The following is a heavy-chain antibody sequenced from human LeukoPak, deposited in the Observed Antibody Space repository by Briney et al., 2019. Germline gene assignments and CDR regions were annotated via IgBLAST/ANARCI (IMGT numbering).Heavy chain of an antibody. CDR1: GFTFSNNA. J-gene: IGHJ4*02. V-gene: IGHV3-23*01. D-gene: IGHD3-3*01. CDR3: ENGLLVYLSY. Sequence: GGSLRLSCAASGFTFSNNAMSWVRQPPGKGLEWVSAVSGSGGSTYYADSVKGRFTISRDNSKNTVYLQMNSLRAEDTAVYYCENGLLVYLSYWGQGTLVTVSS. CDR2: VSGSGGST.